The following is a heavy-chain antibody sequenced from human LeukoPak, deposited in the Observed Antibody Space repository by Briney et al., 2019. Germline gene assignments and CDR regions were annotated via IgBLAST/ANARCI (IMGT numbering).Heavy chain of an antibody. D-gene: IGHD2-2*01. J-gene: IGHJ4*02. CDR3: ASEFAM. V-gene: IGHV4-61*02. CDR2: IYTSGNT. Sequence: TLSLTCTVSGGSINSGSYYYWSWIRQPAGKGLEWIGRIYTSGNTNYNPSLKSRVTISIDTSKNQVSLELSSVTAADTAVYYCASEFAMWGQGTLVTVSS. CDR1: GGSINSGSYYY.